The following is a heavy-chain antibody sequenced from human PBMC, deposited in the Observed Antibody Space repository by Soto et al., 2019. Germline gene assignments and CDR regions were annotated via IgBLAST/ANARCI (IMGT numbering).Heavy chain of an antibody. Sequence: QVQLVESGGDLVKPGGSLRLSCAASGYTFSDYYMSWIRQAPGKVLEWISYIDTSGTKIYYEDSVKVRFTITRDNRKISLYREMNCRRDDYSALYCCVSHYYRGSDCFTPVNLWGEGTLVNDSS. V-gene: IGHV3-11*01. J-gene: IGHJ4*02. CDR1: GYTFSDYY. CDR3: VSHYYRGSDCFTPVNL. D-gene: IGHD2-21*01. CDR2: IDTSGTKI.